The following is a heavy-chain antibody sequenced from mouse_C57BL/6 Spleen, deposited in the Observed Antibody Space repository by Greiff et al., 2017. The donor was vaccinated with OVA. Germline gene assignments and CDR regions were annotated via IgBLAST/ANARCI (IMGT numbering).Heavy chain of an antibody. V-gene: IGHV1-15*01. CDR2: IDPETGGT. Sequence: QVQLKESGAELVRPGASVTLSCKASGYTFTDYEMHWVKQTPVHGLEWIGAIDPETGGTAYNQKFKGKAILTAAKSSRTAYMELRSLTSEYSAVYYCTGGSTTVVAHYAMDYWGQGTSVTVSS. D-gene: IGHD1-1*01. J-gene: IGHJ4*01. CDR1: GYTFTDYE. CDR3: TGGSTTVVAHYAMDY.